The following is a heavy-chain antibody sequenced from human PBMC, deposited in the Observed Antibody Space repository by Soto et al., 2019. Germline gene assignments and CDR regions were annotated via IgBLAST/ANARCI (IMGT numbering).Heavy chain of an antibody. V-gene: IGHV3-11*01. CDR1: GITFSDSY. D-gene: IGHD5-18*01. J-gene: IGHJ4*02. Sequence: QVQLVASGGGLVKPGGSLRLSCVASGITFSDSYMAWIRQAPGKGLEWVSYISASGSSSYYAESVKGRFTISRDNSKKSLFLQMNSLRAEDTAVYYCARRVRGFTYGYVNFWGQGTLVAVSS. CDR3: ARRVRGFTYGYVNF. CDR2: ISASGSSS.